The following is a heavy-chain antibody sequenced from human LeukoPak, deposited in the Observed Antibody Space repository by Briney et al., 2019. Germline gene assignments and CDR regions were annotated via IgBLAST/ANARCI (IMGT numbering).Heavy chain of an antibody. V-gene: IGHV3-23*01. D-gene: IGHD3-10*01. CDR3: ANRFDTYGSKIDY. CDR2: ISGSGGST. Sequence: GGSLRLSCAASGFTFSSYAMGWVRQAPGKGLEWVSAISGSGGSTYYADSVKGRFTISRDNSKNTLYLQMNSLRAEDTAVYYFANRFDTYGSKIDYWGQGTLVTVSS. CDR1: GFTFSSYA. J-gene: IGHJ4*02.